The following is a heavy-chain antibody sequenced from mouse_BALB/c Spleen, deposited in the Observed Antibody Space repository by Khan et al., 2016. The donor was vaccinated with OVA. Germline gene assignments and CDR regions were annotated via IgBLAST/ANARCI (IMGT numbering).Heavy chain of an antibody. D-gene: IGHD1-1*01. CDR3: ARGEGYYGYFDY. J-gene: IGHJ2*01. CDR1: GYTFTYYV. CDR2: IYPGSDNA. Sequence: QVQLQQSGPELVKPGASVKMSCKASGYTFTYYVITWVKQRTGQGLEWIGEIYPGSDNAYYNERFKGKATLTADKSPNTTHMQLRSLTSEDSAVYFCARGEGYYGYFDYWGQGTTLTVSS. V-gene: IGHV1-81*01.